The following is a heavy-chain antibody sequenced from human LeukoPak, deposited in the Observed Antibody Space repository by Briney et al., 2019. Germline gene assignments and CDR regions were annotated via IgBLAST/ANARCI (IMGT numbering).Heavy chain of an antibody. J-gene: IGHJ4*02. Sequence: SVKVSCKASGGTFSSYAISWVRQAPGQGLEWMGGIIPIFGTANYAQKFQGRVTITADESTSTAYMELSSLRSEDTAVYYCARGRAAQDYFDYWGQGTLVTVSS. V-gene: IGHV1-69*01. CDR1: GGTFSSYA. D-gene: IGHD6-13*01. CDR2: IIPIFGTA. CDR3: ARGRAAQDYFDY.